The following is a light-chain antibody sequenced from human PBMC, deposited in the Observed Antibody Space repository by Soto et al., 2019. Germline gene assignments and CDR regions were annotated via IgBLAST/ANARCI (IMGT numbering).Light chain of an antibody. J-gene: IGKJ1*01. Sequence: DIQMTQSPSSLSASVGDRVTITCRASQSITSYLNWYQQKPGKAPKLLIYAASSLQSGVPSRFSGSGSGTDFTLTISSLKPEDFATYYCQQSYSTSWTCGQGTKVEIK. CDR1: QSITSY. V-gene: IGKV1-39*01. CDR2: AAS. CDR3: QQSYSTSWT.